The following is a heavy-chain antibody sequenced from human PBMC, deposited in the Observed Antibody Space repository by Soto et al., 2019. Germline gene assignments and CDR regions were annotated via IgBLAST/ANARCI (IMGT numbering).Heavy chain of an antibody. CDR3: ARGSSSWPYFDY. J-gene: IGHJ4*02. V-gene: IGHV1-69*15. CDR1: GGTFSSYA. Sequence: QVQLVQSGAEVKKPGSSVKVSCKASGGTFSSYAISWVRQAPGQGLEWMGRIIPIFGTTNYAQRFQGRVTITADPSTNTAYLELSSLRSEDKAVYFCARGSSSWPYFDYWGQGTLVTVSS. D-gene: IGHD6-13*01. CDR2: IIPIFGTT.